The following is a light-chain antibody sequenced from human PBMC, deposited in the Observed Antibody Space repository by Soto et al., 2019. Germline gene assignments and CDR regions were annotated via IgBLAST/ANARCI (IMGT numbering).Light chain of an antibody. Sequence: QSALTQPASVSGSPGQSITISCTGTSSDVGGYNHVSWYQQHPGEAPKLMIYDVNYRPSGVSNRFSGSKSGNTASLTISGLQADDEAEYYCSSFSSSSTFAFGGGTKLTVL. CDR3: SSFSSSSTFA. CDR2: DVN. J-gene: IGLJ2*01. V-gene: IGLV2-14*01. CDR1: SSDVGGYNH.